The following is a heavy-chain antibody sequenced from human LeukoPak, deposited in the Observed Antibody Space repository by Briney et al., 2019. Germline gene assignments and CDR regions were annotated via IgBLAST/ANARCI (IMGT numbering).Heavy chain of an antibody. CDR3: AKDKSIAVAPFDY. J-gene: IGHJ4*02. CDR1: GFTFSSYW. D-gene: IGHD6-19*01. V-gene: IGHV3-7*03. Sequence: GGSLRLSCAASGFTFSSYWMSWVRQAPGKGLEWVANIKQDGSEKYYVDSVKGRFTISRDNSKNTLYLQMNSLKAEDTAVYYCAKDKSIAVAPFDYWGQGTLVTVSS. CDR2: IKQDGSEK.